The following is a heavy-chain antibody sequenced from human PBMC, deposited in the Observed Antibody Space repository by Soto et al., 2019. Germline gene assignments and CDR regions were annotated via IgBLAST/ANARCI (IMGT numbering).Heavy chain of an antibody. CDR3: AKSGHFDMLTGQGGXDP. D-gene: IGHD3-9*01. J-gene: IGHJ5*02. CDR1: GFTFRNYA. V-gene: IGHV3-23*01. CDR2: ISDSGGVI. Sequence: GGSLRLSCAASGFTFRNYAMIWVRQAPGKGLQWVSGISDSGGVILYADSVRGRFTISRDNSKNTLYLQMNSLRGDDTALYYCAKSGHFDMLTGQGGXDPWGQGTLVT.